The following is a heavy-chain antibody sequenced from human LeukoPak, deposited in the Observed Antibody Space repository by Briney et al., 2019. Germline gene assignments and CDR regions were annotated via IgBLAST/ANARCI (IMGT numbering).Heavy chain of an antibody. CDR2: INPSGGST. D-gene: IGHD6-19*01. CDR1: GYTFTSYY. CDR3: ARDSSGWYVVLYYYYGMDV. Sequence: ASVKVSCKASGYTFTSYYMHWVRQAPGQGLEWMGIINPSGGSTSYAQKFQGRVTMTRDTSTSTVYMELSSLRSDDTAVYYCARDSSGWYVVLYYYYGMDVWGQGTTVTVSS. J-gene: IGHJ6*02. V-gene: IGHV1-46*01.